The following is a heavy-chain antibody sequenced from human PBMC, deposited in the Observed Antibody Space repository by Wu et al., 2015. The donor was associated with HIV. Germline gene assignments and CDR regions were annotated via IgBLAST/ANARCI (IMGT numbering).Heavy chain of an antibody. CDR1: GGTLRNHA. CDR2: IIPISDTT. Sequence: QVQLVQSGAEVKKPGSSVKVSCRASGGTLRNHAITWVRQAPGQGLEWMGRIIPISDTTNYAQRFQGRVTITADIPTSTAYMELSSLRSDDTAVYFCARGSIIDMSTASYYYYVLDVWGQGTTVTVSS. V-gene: IGHV1-69*06. D-gene: IGHD3-16*01. CDR3: ARGSIIDMSTASYYYYVLDV. J-gene: IGHJ6*02.